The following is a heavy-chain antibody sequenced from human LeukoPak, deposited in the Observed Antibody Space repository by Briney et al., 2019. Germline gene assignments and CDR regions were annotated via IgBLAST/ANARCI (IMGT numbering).Heavy chain of an antibody. CDR1: GGTFSSYA. V-gene: IGHV1-69*05. CDR3: ARGKYYYDSSGYYFYYFDY. Sequence: SVKVSCKASGGTFSSYAISWVRQAPGQGLEWMGGIIRIFGTANYAQKFQGRVTITTDESTSTAYMELSSLRSEDTAVYYCARGKYYYDSSGYYFYYFDYWDQGTLVTVSS. D-gene: IGHD3-22*01. J-gene: IGHJ4*02. CDR2: IIRIFGTA.